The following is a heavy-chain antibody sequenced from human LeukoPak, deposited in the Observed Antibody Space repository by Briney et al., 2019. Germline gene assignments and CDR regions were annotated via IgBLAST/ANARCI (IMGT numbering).Heavy chain of an antibody. Sequence: PGGSLRLSCAVSGFTLSNAWMNWVRQAPGKGLEWVGRIKSKTEGGTIDYAAPVKGRFTISRDDSKNTLYLQMNSLKTEDTAVYFCSENMGVWGQGTTVTVSS. J-gene: IGHJ6*02. CDR2: IKSKTEGGTI. CDR3: SENMGV. V-gene: IGHV3-15*07. CDR1: GFTLSNAW.